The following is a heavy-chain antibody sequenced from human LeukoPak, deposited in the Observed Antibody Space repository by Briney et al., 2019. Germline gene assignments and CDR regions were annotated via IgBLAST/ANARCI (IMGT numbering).Heavy chain of an antibody. CDR2: IKEDGSGK. Sequence: GGSLRLSCAASGFTPSDYWMTWVRQAPAKGLEWWAQIKEDGSGKCYVDSVKGRFTSSRDNAKNVVYLQMSSRRAEDTAVYYCARGWNYAFRFDYWGQGTLVTVSS. CDR1: GFTPSDYW. V-gene: IGHV3-7*01. CDR3: ARGWNYAFRFDY. D-gene: IGHD1-7*01. J-gene: IGHJ4*02.